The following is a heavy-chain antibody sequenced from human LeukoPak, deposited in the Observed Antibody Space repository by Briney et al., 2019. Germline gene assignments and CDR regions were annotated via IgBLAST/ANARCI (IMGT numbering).Heavy chain of an antibody. V-gene: IGHV5-51*01. J-gene: IGHJ4*02. CDR3: SRSHYDILTGHFPPDY. D-gene: IGHD3-9*01. CDR1: GYSFTSYW. CDR2: IYPGDSDT. Sequence: GESLKISCKGSGYSFTSYWIGWVRQMPGKGLEWMGIIYPGDSDTRYSPSFQGQVTISADKSISTAYLQWSSLKASDTAMYYFSRSHYDILTGHFPPDYWGQGTLVTVSS.